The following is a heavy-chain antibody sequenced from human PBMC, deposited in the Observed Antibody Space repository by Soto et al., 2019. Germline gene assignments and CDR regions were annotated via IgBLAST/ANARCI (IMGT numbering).Heavy chain of an antibody. CDR3: TTGWSSKDY. V-gene: IGHV3-15*01. D-gene: IGHD3-3*01. J-gene: IGHJ4*02. Sequence: GGSLRLSCAASGFIFSNAWMSWVRQAPGKGLEWVGRIKSKADGGTTNYAAPVKGRFNISRDGSKNTLYLQMNGPKTEDTAVYYCTTGWSSKDYWGQGTLVTVSS. CDR2: IKSKADGGTT. CDR1: GFIFSNAW.